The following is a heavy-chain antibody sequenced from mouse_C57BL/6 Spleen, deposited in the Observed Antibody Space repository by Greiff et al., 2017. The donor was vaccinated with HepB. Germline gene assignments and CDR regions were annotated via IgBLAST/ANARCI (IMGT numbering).Heavy chain of an antibody. Sequence: VQLQQSGAELVRPGASVKLSCTASGFTINDDYMHWVRQRPEQGLEWIGWIDPGNGDTEYASKFQGRATITADTSANTAYLQLSRLTSEDTAVYYCATGDSTTWVADWGQGTLVTVSA. CDR3: ATGDSTTWVAD. J-gene: IGHJ3*01. D-gene: IGHD2-5*01. CDR2: IDPGNGDT. CDR1: GFTINDDY. V-gene: IGHV14-4*01.